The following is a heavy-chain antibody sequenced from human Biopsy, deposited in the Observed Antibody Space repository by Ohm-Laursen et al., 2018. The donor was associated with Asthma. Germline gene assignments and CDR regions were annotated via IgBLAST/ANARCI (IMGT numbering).Heavy chain of an antibody. CDR2: PIPVLGTP. CDR3: ARGYSGSDRIVYYYSGLEV. D-gene: IGHD5-12*01. Sequence: VKISCKASGDSFSNYAISWVRQAPGQGLEWMGGPIPVLGTPDHAQMFEGRVTITADESTSTAYMELSSLSSEDTAVYYCARGYSGSDRIVYYYSGLEVWGQGTVVTVSS. CDR1: GDSFSNYA. V-gene: IGHV1-69*13. J-gene: IGHJ6*02.